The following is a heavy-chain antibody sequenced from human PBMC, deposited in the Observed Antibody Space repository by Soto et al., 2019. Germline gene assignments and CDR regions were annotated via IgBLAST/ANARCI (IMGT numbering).Heavy chain of an antibody. CDR2: IFYTGST. V-gene: IGHV4-59*01. D-gene: IGHD3-10*01. Sequence: PSETLSLTCTVSGVSIRGYYWSWVRQPPGKGLEWIGSIFYTGSTNYHPSLKSRITISVDTPKNQFSLRLSSVTAADTAVYFCARNERDYPPDYWGQGRLVTVSS. J-gene: IGHJ4*02. CDR1: GVSIRGYY. CDR3: ARNERDYPPDY.